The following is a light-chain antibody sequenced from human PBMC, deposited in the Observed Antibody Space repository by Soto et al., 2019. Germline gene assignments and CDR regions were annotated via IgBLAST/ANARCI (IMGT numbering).Light chain of an antibody. J-gene: IGLJ2*01. CDR1: SSDVGGYNY. CDR2: DVS. V-gene: IGLV2-14*01. CDR3: SSYTSSSPLV. Sequence: QSALTQPASVSGSPGQSITISCTGTSSDVGGYNYVSWYQQHPGKAPKLMIYDVSNRPSGVSNRFSGSKSGNTASLTISGLQAADESGYYCSSYTSSSPLVFGGGTQLTVL.